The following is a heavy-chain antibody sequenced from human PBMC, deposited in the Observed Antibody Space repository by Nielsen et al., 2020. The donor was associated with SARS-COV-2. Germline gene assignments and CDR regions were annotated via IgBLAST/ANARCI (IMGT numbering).Heavy chain of an antibody. Sequence: GESLKISCAASGFTFSSLWMSWVRQVPGKGLEWVADINPDGSEKFYVDSVKGRFTISRDNAKNSLYLQMNSLRAEDTAVYYCVRDTGAWDFDYWGQGTLITVSS. D-gene: IGHD1-26*01. CDR2: INPDGSEK. CDR3: VRDTGAWDFDY. J-gene: IGHJ4*02. V-gene: IGHV3-7*01. CDR1: GFTFSSLW.